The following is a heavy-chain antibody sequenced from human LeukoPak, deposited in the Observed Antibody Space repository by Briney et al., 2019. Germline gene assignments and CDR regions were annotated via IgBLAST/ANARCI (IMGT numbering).Heavy chain of an antibody. CDR2: YSGST. Sequence: SETLSLTCTVSGGAINIGDYYWAWIRQPPGKGLECIGSYSGSTYYNPSLKSRVTISVDTSKKQFSLKLSSVTAADTAVYYCARSSYGAGSKPYWVDCWGQGTLVTVSS. CDR1: GGAINIGDYY. CDR3: ARSSYGAGSKPYWVDC. D-gene: IGHD3-10*01. J-gene: IGHJ4*02. V-gene: IGHV4-39*01.